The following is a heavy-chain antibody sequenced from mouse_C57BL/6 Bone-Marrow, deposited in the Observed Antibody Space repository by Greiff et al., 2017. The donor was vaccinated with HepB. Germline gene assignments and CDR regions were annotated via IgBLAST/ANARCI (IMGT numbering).Heavy chain of an antibody. CDR2: IYPGSGST. J-gene: IGHJ3*01. CDR3: ARYGGSSYGFAY. V-gene: IGHV1-55*01. D-gene: IGHD1-1*01. CDR1: GYTFTSYW. Sequence: QVQLKQSGAELVKPGASVKMSCKASGYTFTSYWITWVKQRPGQGLEWIGDIYPGSGSTNYNEKFKSKATLTVDTSSSTAYMQLSSLTSEDSAVYYCARYGGSSYGFAYWGQGTLVTVSA.